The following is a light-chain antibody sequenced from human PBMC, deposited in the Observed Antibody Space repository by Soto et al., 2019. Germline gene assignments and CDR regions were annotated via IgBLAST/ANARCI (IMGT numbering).Light chain of an antibody. CDR2: KAS. J-gene: IGKJ1*01. CDR1: QSINNR. CDR3: QQYKNFPWT. V-gene: IGKV1-5*03. Sequence: DIQMTQSPSTLSASVGDRVTITCRASQSINNRLAWYQQKPGKAPKLLIYKASNLESGVPSRFSGSGGGTEFTLSISSLQPDDFATYYCQQYKNFPWTFGQGTKVDIK.